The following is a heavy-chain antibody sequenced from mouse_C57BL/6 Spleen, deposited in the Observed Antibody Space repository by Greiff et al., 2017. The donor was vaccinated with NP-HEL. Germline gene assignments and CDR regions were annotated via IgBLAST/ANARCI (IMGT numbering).Heavy chain of an antibody. D-gene: IGHD1-1*01. CDR3: ARSPYYYGSRSWYFDV. J-gene: IGHJ1*03. CDR1: GYAFSSYW. CDR2: IYPGDGDT. V-gene: IGHV1-80*01. Sequence: VKLMESGAELVKPGASVKISCKASGYAFSSYWMNWVKQRPGKGLEWIGQIYPGDGDTNYNGKFKGKATLTADKSSSTAYMQLSSLTSEDSAVYFCARSPYYYGSRSWYFDVWGTGTTVTVSS.